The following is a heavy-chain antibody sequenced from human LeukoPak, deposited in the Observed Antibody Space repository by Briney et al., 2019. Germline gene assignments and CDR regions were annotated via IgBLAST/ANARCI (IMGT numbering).Heavy chain of an antibody. D-gene: IGHD1-14*01. Sequence: SETLSLTCTVSGGSISSYYWSWIRQPAGKGLEWIGRIYTSGSTNYNPSLKSRVTMSVDTSKNQFSLKLSSVTAADTAVYYCAREALTINPDAFDIWGPGTMVTVSS. V-gene: IGHV4-4*07. J-gene: IGHJ3*02. CDR3: AREALTINPDAFDI. CDR2: IYTSGST. CDR1: GGSISSYY.